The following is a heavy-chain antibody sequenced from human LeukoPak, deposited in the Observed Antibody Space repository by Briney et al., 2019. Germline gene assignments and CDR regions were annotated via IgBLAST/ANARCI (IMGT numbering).Heavy chain of an antibody. CDR3: ARTYNWNEGGFDY. V-gene: IGHV4-59*01. J-gene: IGHJ4*02. CDR2: IYNSATT. D-gene: IGHD1-1*01. Sequence: PSETLSLTCAVSGGSISSYHWNWFRQPPGKGLEWIGLIYNSATTHYNPSLKSRVTISVDTSKNQFSLSLTSVTAADTAVYYCARTYNWNEGGFDYWGQGTLVTVSS. CDR1: GGSISSYH.